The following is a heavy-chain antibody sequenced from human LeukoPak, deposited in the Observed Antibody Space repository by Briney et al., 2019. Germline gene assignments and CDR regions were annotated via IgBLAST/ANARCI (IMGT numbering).Heavy chain of an antibody. J-gene: IGHJ6*03. D-gene: IGHD6-6*01. CDR1: GFTFSSYG. Sequence: GGSLRLSCAASGFTFSSYGMHWVRQAPGKGLEWVAVIWYDGSNKYYADSVKGRFTISRDNSKNTLYLQMNSLRAEDTAVYYCARAGSIAARVSYYHYYRAVWGKGTTVTVSS. CDR3: ARAGSIAARVSYYHYYRAV. CDR2: IWYDGSNK. V-gene: IGHV3-33*01.